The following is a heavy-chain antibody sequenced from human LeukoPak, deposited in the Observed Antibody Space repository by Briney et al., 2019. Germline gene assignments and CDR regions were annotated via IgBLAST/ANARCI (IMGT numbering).Heavy chain of an antibody. CDR3: ARAFGDYAAYFQH. CDR2: INHSGST. Sequence: SETLSLTCAVYGASFSGYYWSWIRQPPGKGLEWIGEINHSGSTNYNPSLKSRVTISVDTSKNQFSLKLSSVTAADTAVYYRARAFGDYAAYFQHWGQGTLVTVSS. V-gene: IGHV4-34*01. CDR1: GASFSGYY. D-gene: IGHD4-17*01. J-gene: IGHJ1*01.